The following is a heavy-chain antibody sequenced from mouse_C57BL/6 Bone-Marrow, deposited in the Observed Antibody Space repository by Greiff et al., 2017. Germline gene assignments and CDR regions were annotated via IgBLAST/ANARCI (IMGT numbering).Heavy chain of an antibody. V-gene: IGHV1-26*01. Sequence: EVQLQQSGPELVKPGASVKISCKASGYTFTDYYMNWVKQSHGKSLEWIGDINPNNGGTSYNQKFKGKATLTVDKSSSTAYMELRSLTSEDSAVYYCASSNYDWDAMDYWGQGTSVTVSS. CDR1: GYTFTDYY. CDR3: ASSNYDWDAMDY. D-gene: IGHD2-5*01. J-gene: IGHJ4*01. CDR2: INPNNGGT.